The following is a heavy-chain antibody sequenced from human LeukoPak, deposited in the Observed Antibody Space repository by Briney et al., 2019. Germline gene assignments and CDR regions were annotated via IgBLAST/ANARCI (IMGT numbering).Heavy chain of an antibody. Sequence: GASVKVSCKASGRTLGNSDINWVRQAPGQGLEWVGWMNPDTGNRGYAGKFQGRVTMTRDNSKATAFMDLSSLTSEDTAVYYCAEGTDAFDIWGQGTMVTVSS. CDR3: AEGTDAFDI. CDR1: GRTLGNSD. V-gene: IGHV1-8*01. D-gene: IGHD3-10*01. J-gene: IGHJ3*02. CDR2: MNPDTGNR.